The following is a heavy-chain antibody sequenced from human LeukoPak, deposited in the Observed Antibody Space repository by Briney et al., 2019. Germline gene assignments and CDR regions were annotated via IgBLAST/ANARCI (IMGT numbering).Heavy chain of an antibody. CDR2: ISGSGGST. Sequence: PGGSLRLSCAASGFTFSSYTMSWVRQAPHKGPEWVSAISGSGGSTYYADSVKGRFTISRDNSKNTLYLQMNSLRAEDTAVYYCARDAPPMVATPIDYWGQGTLVTVSS. CDR1: GFTFSSYT. V-gene: IGHV3-23*01. CDR3: ARDAPPMVATPIDY. D-gene: IGHD5-12*01. J-gene: IGHJ4*02.